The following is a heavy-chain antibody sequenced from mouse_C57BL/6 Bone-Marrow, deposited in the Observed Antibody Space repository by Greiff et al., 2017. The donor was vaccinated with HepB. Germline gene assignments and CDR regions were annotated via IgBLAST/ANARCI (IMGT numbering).Heavy chain of an antibody. CDR3: TGYYYGYPWFAY. J-gene: IGHJ3*01. CDR2: IDPETGGT. CDR1: GYTFTDYE. Sequence: VQLQESGAELVRPGASVTLSCKASGYTFTDYEMHWVKQTPVHGLEWIGVIDPETGGTAYNQKFKGKAILTADNSSSTAYMELRSLTSEDSAVYYCTGYYYGYPWFAYWGQGTLVTVSA. D-gene: IGHD2-2*01. V-gene: IGHV1-15*01.